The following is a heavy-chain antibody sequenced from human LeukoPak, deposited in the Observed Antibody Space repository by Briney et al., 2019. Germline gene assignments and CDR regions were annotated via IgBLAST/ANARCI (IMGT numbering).Heavy chain of an antibody. D-gene: IGHD3-22*01. CDR1: GGSISSGNYY. CDR2: IYYSGGT. J-gene: IGHJ4*02. Sequence: SETLSLTCTVSGGSISSGNYYWGWIRQPPGKGLEWIGSIYYSGGTYYNPSFKSRFTISVDTSKNQFSLKLSSVTAADTAVYYCARHKDYDSSGYYWSFDYWGQGTLVTVSS. V-gene: IGHV4-39*01. CDR3: ARHKDYDSSGYYWSFDY.